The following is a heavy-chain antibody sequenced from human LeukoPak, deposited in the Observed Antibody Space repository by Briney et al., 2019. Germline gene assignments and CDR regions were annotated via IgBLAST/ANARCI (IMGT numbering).Heavy chain of an antibody. V-gene: IGHV1-46*01. D-gene: IGHD3-10*01. J-gene: IGHJ4*02. CDR3: ATTSYYYGPGPRALDY. CDR2: INPSGGGT. Sequence: ASVKVSCKASGYTFTSYYMHWVRQAPGQGLEWMGIINPSGGGTSYAQKFQGRVTMTRDTSTSTVYMELSSLRSEDTAVYYCATTSYYYGPGPRALDYWGQGTLVTVSS. CDR1: GYTFTSYY.